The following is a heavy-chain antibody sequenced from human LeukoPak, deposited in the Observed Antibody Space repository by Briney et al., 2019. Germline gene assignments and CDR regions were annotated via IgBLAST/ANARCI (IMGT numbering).Heavy chain of an antibody. CDR2: IGSSGNII. J-gene: IGHJ3*02. V-gene: IGHV3-11*04. Sequence: GGSLRLSCAASGFTFSDYYMSWIRQAPGKGLEWVSYIGSSGNIIYYADSVKGRFTISRDNAQNSLYLQMNSLRAEDTAVYYCARGGSYLSAFDIWGQGTMVTVSS. CDR3: ARGGSYLSAFDI. D-gene: IGHD1-26*01. CDR1: GFTFSDYY.